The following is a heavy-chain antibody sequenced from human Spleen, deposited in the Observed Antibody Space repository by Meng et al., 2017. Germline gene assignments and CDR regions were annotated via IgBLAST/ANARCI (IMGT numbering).Heavy chain of an antibody. CDR1: GFTFGDYA. D-gene: IGHD6-19*01. J-gene: IGHJ4*02. CDR2: IRSKAYGGTT. V-gene: IGHV3-49*03. Sequence: GGSLRLSCTGSGFTFGDYAVTWFRQAPGKGLEWVGFIRSKAYGGTTEYAASVKGRFTISRDDSKKIVYLQMNSLKTEDTGVYFCATSGWYVLSYFDYWGQGTLVTVSS. CDR3: ATSGWYVLSYFDY.